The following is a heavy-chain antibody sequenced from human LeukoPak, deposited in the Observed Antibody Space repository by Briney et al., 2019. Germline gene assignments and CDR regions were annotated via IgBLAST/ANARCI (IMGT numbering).Heavy chain of an antibody. CDR3: ARGRHYGSGSYFDP. Sequence: SETLSLTCTVSGGSISSGDYYWSWIRQPPGKGLEGIGYIYYSGSTYYNPSLKSRVTISVDTSKNQFSLKLSSVTAADTAVYYCARGRHYGSGSYFDPWGQGTLVTVSS. J-gene: IGHJ5*02. V-gene: IGHV4-30-4*01. CDR1: GGSISSGDYY. CDR2: IYYSGST. D-gene: IGHD3-10*01.